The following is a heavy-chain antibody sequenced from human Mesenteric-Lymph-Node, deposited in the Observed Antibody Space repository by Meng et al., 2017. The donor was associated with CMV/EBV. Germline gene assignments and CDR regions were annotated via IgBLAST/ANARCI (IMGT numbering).Heavy chain of an antibody. V-gene: IGHV3-11*01. CDR1: GFTFTDYY. Sequence: QVQLVESGGGLVKPGGSLRLSCAASGFTFTDYYMSWIRQAPGKGLEWVSYISGSGGSTYYADSVKGRFTISRDNSKNTLYLQMNSLRAEDTAVYYCAKAGDLVEGWYFDLWGRGTLVTVSS. CDR3: AKAGDLVEGWYFDL. D-gene: IGHD3-16*01. J-gene: IGHJ2*01. CDR2: ISGSGGST.